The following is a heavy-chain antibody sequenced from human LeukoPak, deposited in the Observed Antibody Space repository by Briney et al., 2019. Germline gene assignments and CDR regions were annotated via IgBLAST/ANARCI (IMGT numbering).Heavy chain of an antibody. Sequence: SETLSLTCTVSGGSISSSSYYWGWIRQPPGTGLEWIGSIYYSGSTYYNPSLKSRVTISVDTSKNQFSLKLSSVTAADTAVYYCARDLRVPVVPAAMDEWFDPWGQGTLVTVSS. V-gene: IGHV4-39*07. J-gene: IGHJ5*02. CDR3: ARDLRVPVVPAAMDEWFDP. D-gene: IGHD2-2*01. CDR1: GGSISSSSYY. CDR2: IYYSGST.